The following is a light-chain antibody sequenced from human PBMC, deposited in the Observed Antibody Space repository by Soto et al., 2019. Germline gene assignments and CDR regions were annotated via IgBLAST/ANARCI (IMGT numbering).Light chain of an antibody. CDR2: SNT. J-gene: IGLJ2*01. Sequence: QSVLTQPPSASGTPGQTIAISCSGGSSNIGSHPVNWYQQPPGTAPRLLIYSNTQRPSGVPDRFSGSKSGTSASLAISGLQSEYEGDYYCAAWDDSLNGVVFGGGTKLTVL. CDR3: AAWDDSLNGVV. V-gene: IGLV1-44*01. CDR1: SSNIGSHP.